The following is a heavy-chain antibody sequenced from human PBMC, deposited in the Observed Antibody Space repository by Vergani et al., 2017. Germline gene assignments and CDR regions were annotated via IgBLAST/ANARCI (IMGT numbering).Heavy chain of an antibody. CDR3: ARDRYCSSTCCYGWFDP. Sequence: QVQLVQSGAEVKKPGASVKVSCKASGYTFTGYYMHWVRQAPGQGLEWMGWINPNSGGTNYAQKFQGRVTMTRDTSISTAYMELSRLRSDDTAVYYCARDRYCSSTCCYGWFDPWGQGTLVTVSS. D-gene: IGHD2-2*01. J-gene: IGHJ5*02. CDR2: INPNSGGT. CDR1: GYTFTGYY. V-gene: IGHV1-2*02.